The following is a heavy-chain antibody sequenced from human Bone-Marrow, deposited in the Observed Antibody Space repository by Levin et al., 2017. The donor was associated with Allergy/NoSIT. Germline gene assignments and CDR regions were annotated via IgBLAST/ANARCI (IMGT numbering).Heavy chain of an antibody. CDR2: ISYDDGANQ. J-gene: IGHJ5*02. V-gene: IGHV3-30-3*01. Sequence: GGSLRLSCVASGFTFSNYPIHWIRQAPGKGLEWVAVISYDDGANQYYADCVKGRFTISSDNSENKLYLQMNSLTTEDTAVYYCARAGGVAGTDNWFDPWGQGTLVTVSS. CDR3: ARAGGVAGTDNWFDP. CDR1: GFTFSNYP. D-gene: IGHD3-16*01.